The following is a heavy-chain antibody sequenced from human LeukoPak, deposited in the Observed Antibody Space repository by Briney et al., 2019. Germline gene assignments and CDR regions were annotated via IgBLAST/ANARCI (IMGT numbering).Heavy chain of an antibody. CDR3: ARVGLFGDSFFDY. J-gene: IGHJ4*02. D-gene: IGHD4-17*01. V-gene: IGHV4-38-2*02. CDR2: IYYSGST. CDR1: GYSVSSGYY. Sequence: SETLSLTCTVSGYSVSSGYYWGWIRQSPGKGLEWIGYIYYSGSTYYNPSLKSRVTISVDTSKNQFSLKLSSVTAADTAVYYCARVGLFGDSFFDYWGQGTLVTVSS.